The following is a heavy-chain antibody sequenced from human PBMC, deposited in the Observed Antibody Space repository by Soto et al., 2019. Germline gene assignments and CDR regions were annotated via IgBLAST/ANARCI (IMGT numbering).Heavy chain of an antibody. J-gene: IGHJ4*02. CDR3: AKATYSSSGYGEE. D-gene: IGHD6-13*01. Sequence: SGGSLSLSCSASVFTFSSYAMSWVLQAPGKGLEWVLAISGSGGSTYYADSVKGRFTISRDNSKNTLYLQMNSLRAEDTAVYYWAKATYSSSGYGEEWGQGKLVT. V-gene: IGHV3-23*01. CDR1: VFTFSSYA. CDR2: ISGSGGST.